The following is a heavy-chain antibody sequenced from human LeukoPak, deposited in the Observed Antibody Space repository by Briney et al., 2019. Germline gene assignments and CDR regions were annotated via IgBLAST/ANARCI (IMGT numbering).Heavy chain of an antibody. CDR2: ISGSSGAT. Sequence: GGSLRLSCAASGFAFSRNDMFWVRQAPGKGLEWVSSISGSSGATYYADSVRGRFTISRDNSKDTVFLQMNSLRAEDTAIYYCAKGGPGAFDFWGQGTMVTVSS. CDR1: GFAFSRND. D-gene: IGHD2-15*01. CDR3: AKGGPGAFDF. V-gene: IGHV3-23*01. J-gene: IGHJ3*01.